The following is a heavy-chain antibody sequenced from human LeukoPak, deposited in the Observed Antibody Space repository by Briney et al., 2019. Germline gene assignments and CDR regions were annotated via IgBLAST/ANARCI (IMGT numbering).Heavy chain of an antibody. CDR1: GHSFTSSW. J-gene: IGHJ4*02. V-gene: IGHV5-51*01. CDR3: ASALYYSSAFYDY. D-gene: IGHD3-22*01. CDR2: TYVADSDT. Sequence: GDSLKISCQVSGHSFTSSWVGWVRQMPGKGLEWMGITYVADSDTKYSPSFEGQVTISADKSIRTAYLQWSSLKASDTAMYYCASALYYSSAFYDYWGQGTLVTVSS.